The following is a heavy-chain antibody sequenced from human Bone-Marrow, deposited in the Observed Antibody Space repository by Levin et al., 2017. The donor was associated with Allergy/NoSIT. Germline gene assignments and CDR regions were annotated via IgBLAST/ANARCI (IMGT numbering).Heavy chain of an antibody. CDR2: IKEDGSVK. V-gene: IGHV3-7*01. D-gene: IGHD2-21*02. CDR3: VRDHGGDLGSDIFDV. J-gene: IGHJ3*01. Sequence: GGSLRLSCAASGFTFSIYWMSWVRQAPGKGLEWVANIKEDGSVKYYVDSVKGRFTISRDNAKDSLYLQMNSLGADDTGVYYCVRDHGGDLGSDIFDVWGQGTVVTVSS. CDR1: GFTFSIYW.